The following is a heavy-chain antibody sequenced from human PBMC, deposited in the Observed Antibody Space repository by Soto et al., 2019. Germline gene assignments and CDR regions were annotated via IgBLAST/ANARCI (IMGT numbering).Heavy chain of an antibody. V-gene: IGHV3-23*04. CDR1: GFSFASFA. D-gene: IGHD3-3*01. Sequence: DVRLAESGGGLVQPGGSLRLSCTTSGFSFASFAMTWVRQAPGKGLEWVATISGSDGKTYYADSVKGRFSISRDTSINTLYLQMNSRRADDTAIYYCAKWSYLDYWGQGTRVTVSS. CDR3: AKWSYLDY. CDR2: ISGSDGKT. J-gene: IGHJ4*02.